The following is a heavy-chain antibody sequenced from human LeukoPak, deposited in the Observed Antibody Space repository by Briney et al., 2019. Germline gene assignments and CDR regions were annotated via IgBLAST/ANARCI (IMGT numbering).Heavy chain of an antibody. CDR1: GFTVSSYG. V-gene: IGHV3-23*01. J-gene: IGHJ3*01. D-gene: IGHD6-13*01. CDR2: FSATDGSA. Sequence: GGSLRLSCAASGFTVSSYGMTWVRQAPGKGLEWVSAFSATDGSAQYAESVRGRFTISRDNSKNSLYLQMNSPRDEDTAVYFCAKARIAAAGTGAFDVWGQGTMVTVSS. CDR3: AKARIAAAGTGAFDV.